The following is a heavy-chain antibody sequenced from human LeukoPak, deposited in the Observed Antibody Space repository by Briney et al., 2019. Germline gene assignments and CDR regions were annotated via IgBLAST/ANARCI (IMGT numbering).Heavy chain of an antibody. CDR3: AREGLGNLTVAGLAFDI. V-gene: IGHV1-3*01. D-gene: IGHD6-19*01. J-gene: IGHJ3*02. CDR2: INAGNGNT. Sequence: ASVKVSCKASGYTFTSYAMHWVRQAPGQRLEWMGWINAGNGNTKYSQKFQGRVTITRDTSTSTVYMELSSLRSEDTAVYYCAREGLGNLTVAGLAFDIWGQGTMVTVSS. CDR1: GYTFTSYA.